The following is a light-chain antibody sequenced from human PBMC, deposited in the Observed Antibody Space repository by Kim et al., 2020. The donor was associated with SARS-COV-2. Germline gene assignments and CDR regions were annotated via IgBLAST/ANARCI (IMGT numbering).Light chain of an antibody. Sequence: EIVLTQSPATLSLSPGEGATLSCRASQSVSSYFAWYQQKPDQAPRLLIYDASKRAAGIPARFSGRGSGIDFTLTISSLESEDFGVYYCQQRSYWPLTFGGGTKVDIK. CDR2: DAS. CDR3: QQRSYWPLT. V-gene: IGKV3-11*01. J-gene: IGKJ4*01. CDR1: QSVSSY.